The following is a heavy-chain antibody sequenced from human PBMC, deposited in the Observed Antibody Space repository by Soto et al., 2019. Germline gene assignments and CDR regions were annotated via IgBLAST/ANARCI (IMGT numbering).Heavy chain of an antibody. CDR1: GFTFDDYA. V-gene: IGHV3-9*01. CDR2: ISWNSGSI. CDR3: AKAGFWSGYYSLVDY. D-gene: IGHD3-3*01. Sequence: GGSLRLSCTASGFTFDDYAMHWVRQAPGKGLEWVSGISWNSGSIGYADSVKGRFTISRDNAKNSLYLQMNSLRAEDTALYYCAKAGFWSGYYSLVDYWGQGTLVTVSS. J-gene: IGHJ4*02.